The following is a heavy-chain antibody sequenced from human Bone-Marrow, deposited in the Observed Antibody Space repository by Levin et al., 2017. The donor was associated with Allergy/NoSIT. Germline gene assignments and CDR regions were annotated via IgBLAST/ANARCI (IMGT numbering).Heavy chain of an antibody. V-gene: IGHV3-21*01. CDR1: GITFSTYA. CDR3: TREPDYGDFAGNY. D-gene: IGHD4-17*01. Sequence: PGGSLRLSCVASGITFSTYAMTWVRQAPGKGLEWVSSISGTASDIYYADSVKGRFTISRDNTKDSVYLEMSGLRAEDTAFYYCTREPDYGDFAGNYWGQGTLVTVSS. CDR2: ISGTASDI. J-gene: IGHJ4*02.